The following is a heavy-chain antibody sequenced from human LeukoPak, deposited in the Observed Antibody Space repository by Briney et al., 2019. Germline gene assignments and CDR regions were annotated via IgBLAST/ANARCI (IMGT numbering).Heavy chain of an antibody. CDR1: GGSIRNTSFY. CDR3: ATVMYYYDSSGSYPTYYFDY. V-gene: IGHV4-39*01. Sequence: SETLSLTCTVSGGSIRNTSFYWGWSRQPPGKGLEWIGSIHYSGSTFYNPSLKSRVTISVDTSKNQFSLKLSSVTAAGTAVYYCATVMYYYDSSGSYPTYYFDYWGQGTLVTVSS. CDR2: IHYSGST. J-gene: IGHJ4*02. D-gene: IGHD3-22*01.